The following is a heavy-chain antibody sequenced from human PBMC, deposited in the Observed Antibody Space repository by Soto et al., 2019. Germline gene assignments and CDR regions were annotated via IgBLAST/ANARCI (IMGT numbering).Heavy chain of an antibody. D-gene: IGHD1-26*01. CDR2: IIPIFGTA. CDR1: GGTFSSYA. Sequence: QVQLVQSGAEVKKPGSSVKVSCKASGGTFSSYAISWVRQAPGQGLEWMGGIIPIFGTANYAQKFQGRVTTSAGETTSRAYMELSSLGFEDTAVYYCARDESATWELHQWGQGTLVTVSS. CDR3: ARDESATWELHQ. V-gene: IGHV1-69*12. J-gene: IGHJ4*02.